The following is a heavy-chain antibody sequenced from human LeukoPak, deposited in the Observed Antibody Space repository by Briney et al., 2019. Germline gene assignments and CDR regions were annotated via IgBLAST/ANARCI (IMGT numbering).Heavy chain of an antibody. CDR2: ISSSGTTV. D-gene: IGHD3-10*01. CDR3: ARSIKGDSDH. J-gene: IGHJ4*02. V-gene: IGHV3-48*03. CDR1: GFTFRSYE. Sequence: GGSLRLSCAASGFTFRSYEMNWVRQAPGKGLDWVSYISSSGTTVYFADSVKGRFTVSRDNAKNSLYLEMNSLRAEDTAVYYCARSIKGDSDHWGQGTLITVSS.